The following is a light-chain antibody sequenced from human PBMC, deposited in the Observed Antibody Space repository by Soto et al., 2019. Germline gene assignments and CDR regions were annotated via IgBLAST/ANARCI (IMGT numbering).Light chain of an antibody. CDR2: DAS. J-gene: IGKJ2*01. CDR3: QQYDNVPRT. CDR1: QDINNY. Sequence: DIQMTQSPSSLSASVGDRVTITCQASQDINNYLNWFQQKPGQAPKLLIYDASNLQTGVTSRFSGSGSRTDFTFTISSLQPEDIGTYYCQQYDNVPRTFGQGTRLEI. V-gene: IGKV1-33*01.